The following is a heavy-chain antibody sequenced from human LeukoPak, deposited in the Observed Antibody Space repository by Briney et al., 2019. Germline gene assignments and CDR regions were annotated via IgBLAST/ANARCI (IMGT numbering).Heavy chain of an antibody. V-gene: IGHV4-39*01. CDR3: ARTRYYYNSRSYGAPYYFDY. CDR1: GGSISSNSYY. D-gene: IGHD3-10*01. CDR2: IFYSGST. J-gene: IGHJ4*02. Sequence: SETLSLTCAVSGGSISSNSYYWGWIRQPPGKGLEWIGSIFYSGSTYYNPSLKSRVTISVDTSKNQFSLKLSSVTAADTAVYYCARTRYYYNSRSYGAPYYFDYWGQGTLVTVSS.